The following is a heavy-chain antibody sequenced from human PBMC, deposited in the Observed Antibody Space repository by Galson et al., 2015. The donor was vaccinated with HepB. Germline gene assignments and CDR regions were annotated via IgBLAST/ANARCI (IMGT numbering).Heavy chain of an antibody. D-gene: IGHD6-19*01. J-gene: IGHJ5*02. CDR2: IDPSDSST. Sequence: QSGAEVKKPGESLRISCKGSGYSFTSYWITWVRQMPGKGLEWMGRIDPSDSSTNYSPSFQGHVTISADKSISAAYLQWSSLKASDTALYYCARQGISGWYGFDPWGQGTLVTVSS. CDR3: ARQGISGWYGFDP. CDR1: GYSFTSYW. V-gene: IGHV5-10-1*01.